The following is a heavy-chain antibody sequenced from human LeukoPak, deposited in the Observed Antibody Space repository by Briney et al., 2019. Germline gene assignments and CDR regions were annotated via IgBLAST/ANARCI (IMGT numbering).Heavy chain of an antibody. Sequence: GGSLRLSCAGSGFIFNNYAMHWVRQPPGKGLEWVSGISWNSGSIDYADSVKGRFTISRDNAKNSLYLQMNSLRVEDTALYYCAKDNRRHYTSGPNPDSLHWGQGALVTVTS. D-gene: IGHD6-19*01. CDR2: ISWNSGSI. V-gene: IGHV3-9*01. CDR1: GFIFNNYA. CDR3: AKDNRRHYTSGPNPDSLH. J-gene: IGHJ4*02.